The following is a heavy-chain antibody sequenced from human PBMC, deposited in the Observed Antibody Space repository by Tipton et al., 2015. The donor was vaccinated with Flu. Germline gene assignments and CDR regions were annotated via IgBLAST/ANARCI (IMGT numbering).Heavy chain of an antibody. Sequence: TLSLTCSVSGSSIRSSNYYWGWIRQPPGKGLEWIGNIFRSGNTYHNPSLKSRVTISVDTSKNHFSLKLSSVTAADTAVYYCARRDYSNYVSEPKNWFDSWGQGALVIVSS. CDR1: GSSIRSSNYY. CDR3: ARRDYSNYVSEPKNWFDS. D-gene: IGHD4-11*01. CDR2: IFRSGNT. J-gene: IGHJ5*01. V-gene: IGHV4-39*07.